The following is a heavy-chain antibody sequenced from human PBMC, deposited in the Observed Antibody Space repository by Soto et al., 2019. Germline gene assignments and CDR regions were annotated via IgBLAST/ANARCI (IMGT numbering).Heavy chain of an antibody. J-gene: IGHJ4*02. D-gene: IGHD3-10*01. CDR3: AGRYGSGSYYNA. CDR2: IIPIFGTA. CDR1: GGTFSSYA. Sequence: ASVKVSCKASGGTFSSYAISWVRQAPGQGLEWMGGIIPIFGTANYAQKFQGRVTITADKSTSTAYMELSSLRSEDTAVYYCAGRYGSGSYYNAWGQGTLVTVSS. V-gene: IGHV1-69*06.